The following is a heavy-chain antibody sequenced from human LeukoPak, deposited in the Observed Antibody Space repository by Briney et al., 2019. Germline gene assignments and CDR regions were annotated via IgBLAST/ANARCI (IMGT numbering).Heavy chain of an antibody. V-gene: IGHV1-8*01. CDR3: ARGQYNSGWFDYYGMDV. CDR1: GYTFTSYD. CDR2: MNPNSGNT. J-gene: IGHJ6*02. D-gene: IGHD6-19*01. Sequence: ASVKVSCKASGYTFTSYDINWVRQATGQGLEWMGWMNPNSGNTGYAQKFQGRVTMTRNTSISTAYMELSSLRSEDTAVYYCARGQYNSGWFDYYGMDVWGQGTTVTVSS.